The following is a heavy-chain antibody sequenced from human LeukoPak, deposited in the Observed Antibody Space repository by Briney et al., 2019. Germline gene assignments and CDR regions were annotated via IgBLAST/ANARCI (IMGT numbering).Heavy chain of an antibody. D-gene: IGHD5-18*01. Sequence: PGGSLRLSCAASGFTFSSYAVSWVRQAPGKGLEWVSGISGSGDSTYYADSVKGRLTISRDNSKNTVYLQMNSLRAEDTAVYYCKITTIRGYSYGFDYWGQGTLVTVSS. V-gene: IGHV3-23*01. CDR3: KITTIRGYSYGFDY. CDR1: GFTFSSYA. CDR2: ISGSGDST. J-gene: IGHJ4*02.